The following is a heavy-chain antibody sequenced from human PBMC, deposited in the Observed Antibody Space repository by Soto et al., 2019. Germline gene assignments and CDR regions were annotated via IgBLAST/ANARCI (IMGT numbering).Heavy chain of an antibody. CDR2: VYYTGST. D-gene: IGHD6-19*01. CDR3: ARSVAVPGAHIDY. J-gene: IGHJ4*02. V-gene: IGHV4-59*01. CDR1: GGSISGSY. Sequence: QVQLQESGPGLVKPSETLSLTCSVSGGSISGSYWSWIRQSPGQGLEWLGYVYYTGSTNYSPSLRSRVSISVDTSKNEVSLRLSSVTAADTAVYFCARSVAVPGAHIDYWGQGTQVTVSS.